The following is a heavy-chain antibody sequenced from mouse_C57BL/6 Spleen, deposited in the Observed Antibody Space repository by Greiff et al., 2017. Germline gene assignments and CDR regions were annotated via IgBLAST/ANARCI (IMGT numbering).Heavy chain of an antibody. V-gene: IGHV1-64*01. CDR1: GYTFTSYW. Sequence: QVQLKQPGAELVKPGASVKLSCKASGYTFTSYWMHWVKQRPGQGLEWIGMIHPNSGSTNYNEKFKSKATLTVDKTSSPAYMQLSSLTSEDSAVYYCARKGGGLRGYFGYWGQGTTLTVSS. CDR3: ARKGGGLRGYFGY. J-gene: IGHJ2*01. CDR2: IHPNSGST. D-gene: IGHD2-4*01.